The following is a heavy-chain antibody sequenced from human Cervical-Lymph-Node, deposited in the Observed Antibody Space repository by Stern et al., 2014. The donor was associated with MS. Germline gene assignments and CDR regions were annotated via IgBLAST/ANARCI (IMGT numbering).Heavy chain of an antibody. CDR2: IRHDSSII. CDR3: AREWFGEFH. D-gene: IGHD3-10*01. CDR1: GFTFSGST. Sequence: EVHLVESGGGLLQPGGSLRLSCAPSGFTFSGSTMIWVRQAPGKGLEWLSYIRHDSSIIYSADSVKGRFTISRDNDKNLLYLQMNSLRVEDTAVYYCAREWFGEFHWGQGTLVTVSS. J-gene: IGHJ4*02. V-gene: IGHV3-48*01.